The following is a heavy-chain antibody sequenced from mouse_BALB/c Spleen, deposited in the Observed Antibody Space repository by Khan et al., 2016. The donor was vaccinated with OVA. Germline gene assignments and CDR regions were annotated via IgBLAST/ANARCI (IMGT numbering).Heavy chain of an antibody. J-gene: IGHJ1*01. CDR1: GYTFTNYG. CDR2: INTYTGEP. CDR3: ARGASYWYCDV. V-gene: IGHV9-1*02. Sequence: QIQLVQSGPELKKPGETVKISCKASGYTFTNYGMNWVKQAPGTGLKWIGWINTYTGEPTYTDDFKGRFAFSLETSASTAYLQINNLKHEDMATYCGARGASYWYCDVWGAGTTVTVSS.